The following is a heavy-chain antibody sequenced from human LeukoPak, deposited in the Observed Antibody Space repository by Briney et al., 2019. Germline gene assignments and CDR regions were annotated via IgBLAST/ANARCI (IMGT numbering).Heavy chain of an antibody. V-gene: IGHV4-38-2*02. CDR3: ARDRPGGHYYGSGNFDY. CDR1: GYSISSGYY. J-gene: IGHJ4*02. Sequence: SETLSLTCSVSGYSISSGYYWGWIRQPPGKGLEWIGSIYYSGTTYYSPSLKSRVTMSVDTSKNQFSLKLSSVTAADTAVYYCARDRPGGHYYGSGNFDYWGQGTLVTVSS. CDR2: IYYSGTT. D-gene: IGHD3-10*01.